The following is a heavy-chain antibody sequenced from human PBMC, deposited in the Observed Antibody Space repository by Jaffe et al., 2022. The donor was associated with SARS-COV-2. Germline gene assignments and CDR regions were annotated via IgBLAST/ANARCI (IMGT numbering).Heavy chain of an antibody. J-gene: IGHJ6*02. V-gene: IGHV5-51*01. D-gene: IGHD2-2*01. Sequence: EVQLVQSGAEVKKPGESLKISCKGSGYSFTSYWIGWVRQMPGKGLEWMGIIYPGDSDTRYSPSFQGQVTISADKSISTAYLQWSSLKASDTAMYYCARQRYCSSTSCPSRYYYYGMDVWGQGTTVTVSS. CDR1: GYSFTSYW. CDR3: ARQRYCSSTSCPSRYYYYGMDV. CDR2: IYPGDSDT.